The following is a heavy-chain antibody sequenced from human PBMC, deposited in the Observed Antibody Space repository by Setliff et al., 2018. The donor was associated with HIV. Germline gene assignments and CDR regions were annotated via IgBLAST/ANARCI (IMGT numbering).Heavy chain of an antibody. CDR1: GYTLTNYD. D-gene: IGHD3-10*01. Sequence: ASVKVSCKASGYTLTNYDINWVRQATGQGLEWMGWMNPSGTTGYAQEFQGRVAMTRDTSISTAYMELSSLRSDDTAVYYCARVISGRGRELPDFDYWGQGTQVTVS. CDR2: MNPSGTT. CDR3: ARVISGRGRELPDFDY. V-gene: IGHV1-8*02. J-gene: IGHJ4*02.